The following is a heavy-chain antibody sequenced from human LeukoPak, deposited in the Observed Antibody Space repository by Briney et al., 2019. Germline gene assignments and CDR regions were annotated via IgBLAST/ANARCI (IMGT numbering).Heavy chain of an antibody. CDR3: ARGPNSNWSGLDF. V-gene: IGHV3-74*01. D-gene: IGHD6-6*01. Sequence: GGSLKLSCTASGFSFSGHWMHWARQLPGKGLVWVSRISPTGSTTSYADSVKGRFTVSRDNAKNTLYLQVNNLRAEDTAVYYCARGPNSNWSGLDFWGQGTLLTVSS. CDR2: ISPTGSTT. CDR1: GFSFSGHW. J-gene: IGHJ4*02.